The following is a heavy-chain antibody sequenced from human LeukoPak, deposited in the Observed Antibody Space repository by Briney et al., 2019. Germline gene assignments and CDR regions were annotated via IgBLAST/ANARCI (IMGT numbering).Heavy chain of an antibody. V-gene: IGHV4-4*07. CDR2: LYASGST. CDR1: GDSISSYY. J-gene: IGHJ4*02. CDR3: ARRAPYYGSGSYYSLSTPFDY. D-gene: IGHD3-10*01. Sequence: PSETLSLTCNVSGDSISSYYWSWIRQPAGKGLEWIGRLYASGSTNHNPSLKSRITMSVDTSKNQFSLKLSSVTAADTAVYYCARRAPYYGSGSYYSLSTPFDYWGQGTLVTVSS.